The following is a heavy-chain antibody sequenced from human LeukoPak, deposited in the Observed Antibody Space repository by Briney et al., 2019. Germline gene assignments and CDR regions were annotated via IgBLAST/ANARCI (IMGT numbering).Heavy chain of an antibody. CDR2: IIPIFGTA. J-gene: IGHJ4*02. Sequence: SVKVSCKASGGTFSSYAISWVRQAPGQGLEWMGGIIPIFGTANYAQKFQGRVTITTDESTSTAYMELSSLRSEDTAIYYCASRLYCSNTRCRDFPFAYWGQGTLVTVSS. CDR1: GGTFSSYA. V-gene: IGHV1-69*05. CDR3: ASRLYCSNTRCRDFPFAY. D-gene: IGHD2-2*01.